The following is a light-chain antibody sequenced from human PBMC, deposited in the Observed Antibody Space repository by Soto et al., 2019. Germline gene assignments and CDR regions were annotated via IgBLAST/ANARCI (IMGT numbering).Light chain of an antibody. CDR1: QSVNSNY. CDR2: DAS. V-gene: IGKV3-11*01. Sequence: PGERATLSCMASQSVNSNYLAWYQQKPGQAPRLLIYDASNRATGIPARFSGSGSGTDFTLTISSLEPEDFAVYYCQQRSNWPRSITFGQGTRLEIK. CDR3: QQRSNWPRSIT. J-gene: IGKJ5*01.